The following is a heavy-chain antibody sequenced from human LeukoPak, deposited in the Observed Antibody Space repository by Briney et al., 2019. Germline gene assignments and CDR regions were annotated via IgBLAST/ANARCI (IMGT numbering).Heavy chain of an antibody. J-gene: IGHJ4*02. CDR3: AKDYCSRSSCYGEY. V-gene: IGHV3-30*18. CDR2: ISYDGSNK. Sequence: PGGSLRLSCAASGFTFNIYGMHWVRQAPGKGLEWVAVISYDGSNKYYADSVKGRFTISRDNSKNTLYLQMNSLRAEDTAVYYCAKDYCSRSSCYGEYWGQGTLVTVSS. CDR1: GFTFNIYG. D-gene: IGHD2-2*01.